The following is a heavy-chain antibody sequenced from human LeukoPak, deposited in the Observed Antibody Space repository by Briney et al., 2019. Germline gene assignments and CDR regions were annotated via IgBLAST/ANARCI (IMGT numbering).Heavy chain of an antibody. D-gene: IGHD3-22*01. CDR2: ISGSGGST. V-gene: IGHV3-23*01. J-gene: IGHJ4*02. Sequence: GGSLRLSCAASGFTFGSYAMSWVRQAPGRGLEWVSTISGSGGSTYYADSVKGRFTISRDNSKNTLYLQMNSLRAEDTAVYYCAKDSRSSGLDYWGQGTLVTVSS. CDR3: AKDSRSSGLDY. CDR1: GFTFGSYA.